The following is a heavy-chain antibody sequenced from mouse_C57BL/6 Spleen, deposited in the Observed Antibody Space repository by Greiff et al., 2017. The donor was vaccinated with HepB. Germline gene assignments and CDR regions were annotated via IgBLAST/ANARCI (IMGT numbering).Heavy chain of an antibody. J-gene: IGHJ3*01. CDR3: ARGDGPWFAY. Sequence: QVQLQQSGAELVRPGTSVKVSCKASGYAFTNYLIEWVKQRPGQGLEWIGVINPGSGGTNYNEKLKGKATLTADKSSSTAYMQLSSLTSEDSAVYFCARGDGPWFAYWGQGTLVTVSA. CDR2: INPGSGGT. V-gene: IGHV1-54*01. D-gene: IGHD2-3*01. CDR1: GYAFTNYL.